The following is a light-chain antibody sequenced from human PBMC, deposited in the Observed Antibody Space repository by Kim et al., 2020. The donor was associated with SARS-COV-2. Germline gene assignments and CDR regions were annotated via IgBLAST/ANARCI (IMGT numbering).Light chain of an antibody. CDR2: STD. Sequence: QAVVTQGPSLTVSPGGTVTLTCASSTGAVTSNHYPNWFQQKPGQAPRALIYSTDSRHSWTPARFSGSLLGGKAALTLSGVQPEDEAEYYCLLYYGGAQVFGTGTKVTVL. V-gene: IGLV7-43*01. J-gene: IGLJ1*01. CDR3: LLYYGGAQV. CDR1: TGAVTSNHY.